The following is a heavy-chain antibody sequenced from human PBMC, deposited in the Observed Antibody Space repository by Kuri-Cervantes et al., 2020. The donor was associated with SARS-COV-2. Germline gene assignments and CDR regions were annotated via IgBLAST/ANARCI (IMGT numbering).Heavy chain of an antibody. V-gene: IGHV3-7*01. CDR3: AELTLGVRGY. D-gene: IGHD1-26*01. CDR1: GFTFSSYW. CDR2: IKQDGSEK. Sequence: GESLKISCAASGFTFSSYWMSWVRQAPGKGLEWVANIKQDGSEKYYVDSVKGRFTISRDNAKNSLYLQMNSLRAEDTAVYYCAELTLGVRGYWGQGTLVTVSS. J-gene: IGHJ4*02.